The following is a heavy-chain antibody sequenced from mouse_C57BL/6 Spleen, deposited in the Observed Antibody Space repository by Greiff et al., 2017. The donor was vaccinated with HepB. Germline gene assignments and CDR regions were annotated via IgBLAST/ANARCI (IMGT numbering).Heavy chain of an antibody. V-gene: IGHV1-64*01. J-gene: IGHJ4*01. CDR1: GYTFTSYW. CDR3: ARDYYDYDGYAMDY. Sequence: QVQLKQPGAELVKPGASVKLSCKASGYTFTSYWMHWVKQRPGQGLEWIGMIHPNSGSTNYNEKFKSKATLTVDKSSSTAYMQLSSLTSEDSAVYYCARDYYDYDGYAMDYWGQGTSVTVSS. D-gene: IGHD2-4*01. CDR2: IHPNSGST.